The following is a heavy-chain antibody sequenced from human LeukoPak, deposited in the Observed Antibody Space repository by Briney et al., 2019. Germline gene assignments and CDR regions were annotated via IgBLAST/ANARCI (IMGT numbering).Heavy chain of an antibody. CDR2: IRYDGSSE. CDR1: GFTFSTYG. D-gene: IGHD2-15*01. V-gene: IGHV3-33*01. Sequence: PGGSLRLSCAASGFTFSTYGTHWVRQAPGKGLEWVAVIRYDGSSEYYADSVKGRFIISRDNSKNTLYLQMSSLRAEDTAVYYCARYCSGGSCYMGLIWGQGTLVTVSS. CDR3: ARYCSGGSCYMGLI. J-gene: IGHJ4*02.